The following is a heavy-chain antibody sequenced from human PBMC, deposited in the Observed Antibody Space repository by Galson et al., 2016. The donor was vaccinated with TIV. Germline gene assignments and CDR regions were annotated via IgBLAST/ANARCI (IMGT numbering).Heavy chain of an antibody. CDR2: IKEDGSTI. CDR1: GFTFNNYW. Sequence: SLRLSCAVSGFTFNNYWMSWVRQAPGKGLEWVANIKEDGSTIYYVDSVEGRITISRDNAKNSLYLQMNSLRAEDTAMYYCARDHSYQSFDYWGQGTLVTVSS. J-gene: IGHJ4*02. CDR3: ARDHSYQSFDY. D-gene: IGHD2-2*01. V-gene: IGHV3-7*01.